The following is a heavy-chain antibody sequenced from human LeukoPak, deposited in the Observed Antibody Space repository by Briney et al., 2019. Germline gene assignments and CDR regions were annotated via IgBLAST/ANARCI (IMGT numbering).Heavy chain of an antibody. CDR1: GGTFSSYA. Sequence: SLKVSCKASGGTFSSYAISWVRQAPGQGLEWMGGIIPIFGAANYAQKFQGRVTITADESTSTAYMELSSLRSEDTAVYYCAREAQIRSSGYSFDYWGQGTLVTVSS. D-gene: IGHD3-22*01. CDR3: AREAQIRSSGYSFDY. J-gene: IGHJ4*02. CDR2: IIPIFGAA. V-gene: IGHV1-69*13.